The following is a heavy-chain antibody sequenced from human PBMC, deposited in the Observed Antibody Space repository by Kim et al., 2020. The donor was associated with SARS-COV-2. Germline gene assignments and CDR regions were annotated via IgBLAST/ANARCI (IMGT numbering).Heavy chain of an antibody. CDR1: GDSVSSTRAA. Sequence: SQTLSLTCAISGDSVSSTRAAWHWLRQSPSRGLEWLGRTFYRSKWYSSYAVSVRGRITISPDTSKNHFSLQLNSVTPEDTAVYYCARIGDTVYDYWGQGTLVIVSS. CDR3: ARIGDTVYDY. J-gene: IGHJ4*02. D-gene: IGHD3-16*01. V-gene: IGHV6-1*01. CDR2: TFYRSKWYS.